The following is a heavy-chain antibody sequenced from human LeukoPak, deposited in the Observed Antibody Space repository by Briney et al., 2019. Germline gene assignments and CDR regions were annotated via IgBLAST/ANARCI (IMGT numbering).Heavy chain of an antibody. CDR1: GGTFSSYA. CDR2: IIPIFGTA. V-gene: IGHV1-69*05. J-gene: IGHJ4*02. CDR3: AAHYDSSGYYYSRGLFDY. Sequence: SVKVSCKASGGTFSSYAISWVRQAPGQGLEWMGGIIPIFGTANYAQKFQGRVTITTDESTSTAYMELSSLRSEDTAVYYCAAHYDSSGYYYSRGLFDYWGQGTLVTVSS. D-gene: IGHD3-22*01.